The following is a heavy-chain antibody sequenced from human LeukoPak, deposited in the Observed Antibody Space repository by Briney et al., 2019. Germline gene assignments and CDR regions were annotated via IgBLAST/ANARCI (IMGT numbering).Heavy chain of an antibody. J-gene: IGHJ4*02. CDR3: ARVVVPAAISGRPDY. Sequence: PSETLSLTCTVSGGSISSGGYYWSWIRQPPGKGLEWIGYIYHSGSTYYNPSLKSRVTISVDRSKNQFSLKLSSVTAADTAVYYCARVVVPAAISGRPDYWGQGTLVTVSS. CDR1: GGSISSGGYY. V-gene: IGHV4-30-2*01. CDR2: IYHSGST. D-gene: IGHD2-2*02.